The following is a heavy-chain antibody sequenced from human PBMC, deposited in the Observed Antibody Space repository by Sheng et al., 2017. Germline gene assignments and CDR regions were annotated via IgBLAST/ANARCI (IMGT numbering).Heavy chain of an antibody. CDR3: ARDPYSSSWSPQGWFDP. Sequence: EVQLVESGGGLVQPGGSLRLSCAASGFTFSHYWMHWVRQAPGKGLVWVSRINSDGSSTTYADSVKGRFTISRDNAKNTLYLQMNSLRAEDTAVYSCARDPYSSSWSPQGWFDPWGQGTLVTVS. CDR1: GFTFSHYW. J-gene: IGHJ5*02. CDR2: INSDGSST. V-gene: IGHV3-74*01. D-gene: IGHD6-13*01.